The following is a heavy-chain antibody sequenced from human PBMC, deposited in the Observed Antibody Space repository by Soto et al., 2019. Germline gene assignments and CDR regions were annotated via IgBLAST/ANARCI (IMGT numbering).Heavy chain of an antibody. Sequence: QVQLVQSETEVKNPGASVRVSCEASGHTFNNFGITWVRQAPGQGLEWMGWIHADNGNTNYAQDLQGRVTMTADRSTSTAYMELWSLRSDDTAVYYCARGNSYGSYWYFDLWGRGTLVIVSS. CDR1: GHTFNNFG. D-gene: IGHD5-18*01. J-gene: IGHJ2*01. V-gene: IGHV1-18*04. CDR3: ARGNSYGSYWYFDL. CDR2: IHADNGNT.